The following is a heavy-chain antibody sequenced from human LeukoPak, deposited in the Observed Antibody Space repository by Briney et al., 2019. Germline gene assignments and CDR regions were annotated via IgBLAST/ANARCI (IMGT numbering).Heavy chain of an antibody. D-gene: IGHD6-13*01. CDR2: ISSSGSTI. CDR1: GFAFSSYE. V-gene: IGHV3-48*03. J-gene: IGHJ5*02. CDR3: ARDSVYSSSWPNWFDP. Sequence: SGGSLRLSCAASGFAFSSYEMNWVRQAPGKGLEWVSYISSSGSTIYYADSVKGRLTISRDNAKNSLYLQMNSLRAEDTAVYYCARDSVYSSSWPNWFDPWGQGTLVTVSS.